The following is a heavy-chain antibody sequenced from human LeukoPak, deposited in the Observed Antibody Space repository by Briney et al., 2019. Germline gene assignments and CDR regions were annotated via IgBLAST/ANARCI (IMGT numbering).Heavy chain of an antibody. CDR1: GFTVSSNY. CDR2: IYSGGST. D-gene: IGHD4-17*01. CDR3: AYGDYGYFDY. J-gene: IGHJ4*02. V-gene: IGHV3-53*01. Sequence: PGGSLRLSCAASGFTVSSNYMSWVRQAPGKGLEWVSVIYSGGSTYYADSVKGRFTISRDNSKNTLYLQMNSLRAAETAVYYCAYGDYGYFDYWGQGTLVTVSS.